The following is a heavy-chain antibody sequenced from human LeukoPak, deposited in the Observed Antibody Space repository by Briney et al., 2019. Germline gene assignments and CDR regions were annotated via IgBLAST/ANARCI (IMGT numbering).Heavy chain of an antibody. Sequence: GGSLRLSCAASGFTFSTYAMSWVRQAPGEGLEWVSHMGGSGGSTYYADSVKGRFTITRENSKNTLYLQMMGLRVEDTAIYYCAKLNLGEMAYFDSWGQGILVTVSS. CDR1: GFTFSTYA. CDR3: AKLNLGEMAYFDS. D-gene: IGHD2-21*01. CDR2: MGGSGGST. J-gene: IGHJ4*02. V-gene: IGHV3-23*01.